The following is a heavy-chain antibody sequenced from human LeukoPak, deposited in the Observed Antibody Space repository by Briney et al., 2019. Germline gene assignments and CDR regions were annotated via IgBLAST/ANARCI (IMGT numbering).Heavy chain of an antibody. J-gene: IGHJ4*02. CDR1: GFTFNTYS. CDR2: VKSGNYDI. Sequence: KAGGSLRLSCAASGFTFNTYSMNWVRQAPGKGLEWLSYVKSGNYDIQYADSVTGRFTVSRDSATNSLYLQMNDLKAEDTAVYYCARDSDWAFDYWGQGSLSPSPQ. V-gene: IGHV3-48*01. CDR3: ARDSDWAFDY. D-gene: IGHD3-9*01.